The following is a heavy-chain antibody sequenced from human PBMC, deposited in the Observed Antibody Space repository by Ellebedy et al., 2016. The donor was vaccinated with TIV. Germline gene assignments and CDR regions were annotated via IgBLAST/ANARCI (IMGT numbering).Heavy chain of an antibody. CDR1: GGSISSGGYS. V-gene: IGHV4-31*03. J-gene: IGHJ1*01. CDR3: ATVGGNGSDRAEYFQH. CDR2: IYYSGLT. D-gene: IGHD1-1*01. Sequence: MPSETLSLTCIVSGGSISSGGYSWSWIRQHPGKGREWSGYIYYSGLTFYSPSLKSRVAMSVDTSKNQFSLKLSSVTAADTAIYYCATVGGNGSDRAEYFQHWGQGTLVTVSS.